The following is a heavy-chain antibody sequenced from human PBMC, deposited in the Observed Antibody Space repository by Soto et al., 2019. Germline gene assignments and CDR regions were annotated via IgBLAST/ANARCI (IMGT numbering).Heavy chain of an antibody. CDR1: GASISSREYY. CDR3: ARLRGSVNPSSPEFFQL. Sequence: HSGTIDLPCTASGASISSREYYWSWIRQPPGKGLGWIGYIYYSGSSYYNPSLKSRVTISVDTSKNQFSLKLSSVTAADTAVYYCARLRGSVNPSSPEFFQLLGQGTFVPVS. J-gene: IGHJ1*01. D-gene: IGHD2-2*01. CDR2: IYYSGSS. V-gene: IGHV4-30-4*01.